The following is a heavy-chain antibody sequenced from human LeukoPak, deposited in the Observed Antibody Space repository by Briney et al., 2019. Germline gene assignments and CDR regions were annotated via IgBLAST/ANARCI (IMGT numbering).Heavy chain of an antibody. Sequence: GRSLRLSCAASGFTVSSNYMSWVRQAPGKGLEWVSVIYSGGSTYYADSVKGRFTISRDNSKNTLYLQMNSLRAEDTAVYYCARVGRAYGSGSYLTKTGAFDIWGQGTMVTVSS. D-gene: IGHD3-10*01. CDR3: ARVGRAYGSGSYLTKTGAFDI. CDR2: IYSGGST. J-gene: IGHJ3*02. CDR1: GFTVSSNY. V-gene: IGHV3-53*01.